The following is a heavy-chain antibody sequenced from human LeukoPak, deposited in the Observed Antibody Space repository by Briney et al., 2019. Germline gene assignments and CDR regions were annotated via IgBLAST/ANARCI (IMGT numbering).Heavy chain of an antibody. CDR3: ARLGDYYDSSGSGGGFDY. J-gene: IGHJ4*02. Sequence: PGGSLRLSCEASGFTFNRAWMSWVRQAPGEGLEWVANIYQDGSQKDYVGSVRGRFTISRDNAKNSLYLQMNSLRVEDTAVYYCARLGDYYDSSGSGGGFDYWGQGTLVTVSS. CDR1: GFTFNRAW. CDR2: IYQDGSQK. V-gene: IGHV3-7*01. D-gene: IGHD3-22*01.